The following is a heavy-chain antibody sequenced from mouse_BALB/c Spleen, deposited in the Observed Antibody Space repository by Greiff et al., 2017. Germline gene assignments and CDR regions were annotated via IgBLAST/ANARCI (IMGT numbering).Heavy chain of an antibody. CDR3: AQNYYGSSSFAY. Sequence: VNVVESGAELMKPGASVKISCKATGYTFSSYWIEWVKQRPGHGLEWIGDIYPGGGYTNYNEKFKGKATLTADTSSSTAYMQLSSLTSEDSAVYFCAQNYYGSSSFAYWGQGTLVTVSA. CDR1: GYTFSSYW. CDR2: IYPGGGYT. D-gene: IGHD1-1*01. J-gene: IGHJ3*01. V-gene: IGHV1-63*02.